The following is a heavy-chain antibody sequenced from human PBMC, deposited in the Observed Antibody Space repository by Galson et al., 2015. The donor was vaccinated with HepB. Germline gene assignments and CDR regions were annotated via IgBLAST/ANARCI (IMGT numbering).Heavy chain of an antibody. D-gene: IGHD1-14*01. J-gene: IGHJ4*02. CDR3: TSFNLL. CDR2: IKSKTDGGTT. V-gene: IGHV3-15*07. CDR1: GFTFSHYG. Sequence: SLRLSCAASGFTFSHYGFHWVRQAPGKGLEWVGRIKSKTDGGTTDYAAPVKGRFTISRDDSEKTLYLQMNSLKTEDTAVYYCTSFNLLRGQGTLVTVSS.